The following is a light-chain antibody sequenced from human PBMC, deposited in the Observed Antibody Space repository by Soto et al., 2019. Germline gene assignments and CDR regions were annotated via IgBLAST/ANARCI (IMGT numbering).Light chain of an antibody. CDR2: LNSDGSH. J-gene: IGLJ3*02. V-gene: IGLV4-69*01. Sequence: QLVLTQSPSSSASLGASVKLTCTLSSGHRRYAIAWHQQQPEKGPRYLMKLNSDGSHSKGDVIPDRFSGSSSGAERYLTISRLQSADEADYYCQTWGTGIRVFGGGTKLTVL. CDR3: QTWGTGIRV. CDR1: SGHRRYA.